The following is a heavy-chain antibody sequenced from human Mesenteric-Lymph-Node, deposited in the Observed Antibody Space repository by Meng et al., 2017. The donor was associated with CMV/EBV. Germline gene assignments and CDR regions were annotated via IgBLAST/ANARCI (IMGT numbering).Heavy chain of an antibody. CDR1: NYDFLDYD. D-gene: IGHD2-2*01. Sequence: ASVKVSCKASNYDFLDYDFSWVRQAPGQGLEWMGWISTSNDNTHYAQKFRGRVTMTRDTSISTAYMDLSRLRSDDTAVYYCARDSTLGYCSSTSCYRGDYWGQGTLVTVSS. CDR3: ARDSTLGYCSSTSCYRGDY. J-gene: IGHJ4*02. V-gene: IGHV1-18*01. CDR2: ISTSNDNT.